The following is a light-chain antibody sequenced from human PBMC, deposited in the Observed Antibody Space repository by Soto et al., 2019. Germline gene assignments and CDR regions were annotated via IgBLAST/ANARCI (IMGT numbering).Light chain of an antibody. CDR1: QSVSSNY. CDR3: QQYNNWPT. J-gene: IGKJ1*01. CDR2: GAS. V-gene: IGKV3-20*01. Sequence: DIVLTQSPGTLSLSPGERATLSCRASQSVSSNYLAWYQQKPGQAPRLLIYGASTRATGVPVRFSRSGSGTDFTLTISRLEPEDFAVYYCQQYNNWPTFGQGTKVDIK.